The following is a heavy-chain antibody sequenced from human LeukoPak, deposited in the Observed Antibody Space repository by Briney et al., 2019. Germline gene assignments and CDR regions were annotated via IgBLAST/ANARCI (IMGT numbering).Heavy chain of an antibody. CDR2: IRYDGSNK. CDR1: GFTFSSYG. D-gene: IGHD3-22*01. J-gene: IGHJ3*02. V-gene: IGHV3-30*02. CDR3: AKDPDYYDSSGYYGLGAFDI. Sequence: GGSLRLSCAASGFTFSSYGMHWVRQAPGKGLEWVAFIRYDGSNKYYADSVKARFNISRDNSKNTLYLQMNSLRAEDTAVYYCAKDPDYYDSSGYYGLGAFDIWGQGTMVTVSS.